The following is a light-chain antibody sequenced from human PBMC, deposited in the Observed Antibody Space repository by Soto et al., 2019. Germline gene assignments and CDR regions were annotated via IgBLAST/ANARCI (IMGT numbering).Light chain of an antibody. CDR1: YSNIGRYP. CDR3: AAWGANRDLL. CDR2: VDN. Sequence: QSVLIQPPSASGTPGQTVTISCSGDYSNIGRYPVNWYQQVPGMAPRLLIYVDNQRPSGVPARFSASRSGASASLAISGLQSADEADYYCAAWGANRDLLFGGGTQLTVL. J-gene: IGLJ7*01. V-gene: IGLV1-44*01.